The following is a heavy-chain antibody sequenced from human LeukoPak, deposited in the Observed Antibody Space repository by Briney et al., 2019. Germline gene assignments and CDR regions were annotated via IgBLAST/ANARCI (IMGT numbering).Heavy chain of an antibody. D-gene: IGHD2-15*01. V-gene: IGHV4-34*01. CDR2: INHSGST. CDR3: ARSSGGSRYHN. CDR1: GGSFSGYY. Sequence: SETLSLTCAVYGGSFSGYYWSWIRQPPGKGLEWIGEINHSGSTNYNPSLKSRVTISVDTSKNQFSLKLSSVTAADTAVYYCARSSGGSRYHNWGQGTLVTVSS. J-gene: IGHJ4*02.